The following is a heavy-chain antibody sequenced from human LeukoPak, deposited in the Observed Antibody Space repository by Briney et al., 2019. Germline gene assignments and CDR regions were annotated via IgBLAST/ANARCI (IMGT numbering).Heavy chain of an antibody. J-gene: IGHJ4*02. D-gene: IGHD2-15*01. V-gene: IGHV1-46*01. CDR3: ARVTNDCSGGSCPFFDY. CDR2: INPSGGST. CDR1: GYTFTSYY. Sequence: ASVKVSCKASGYTFTSYYMHWVRQAPGQGLEWMGIINPSGGSTSYAQKFQGRVTMTRDMSTSTVYMELSSLRSEDTAVYYCARVTNDCSGGSCPFFDYWGQGTLVTVSS.